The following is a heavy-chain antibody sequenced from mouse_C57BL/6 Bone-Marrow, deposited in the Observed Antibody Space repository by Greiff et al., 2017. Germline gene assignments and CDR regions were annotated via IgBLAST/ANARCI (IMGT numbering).Heavy chain of an antibody. J-gene: IGHJ2*01. Sequence: EVNLVESGGGLVQPGGSLKLSCAASGFTFSDYYMYWVRQTPEKRLEWVAYISNGGGSTYYPDTVKGRFTISRDNAKNTLYLQMSRLKSEDTAMYYCARHEDYFDYWGQGTTLTVSS. CDR1: GFTFSDYY. V-gene: IGHV5-12*01. CDR2: ISNGGGST. CDR3: ARHEDYFDY.